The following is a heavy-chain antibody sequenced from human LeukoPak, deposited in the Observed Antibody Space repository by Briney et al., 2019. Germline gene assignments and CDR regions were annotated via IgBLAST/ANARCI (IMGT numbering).Heavy chain of an antibody. CDR2: ISAYNGNT. D-gene: IGHD5-12*01. J-gene: IGHJ4*02. CDR1: GYTFTSYG. V-gene: IGHV1-18*01. CDR3: ARNSTFRYSGLIGY. Sequence: ASAKVSCKACGYTFTSYGVSWVRNTPGPGRGLIRWISAYNGNTNYAQKFQGRVSMTLDTSTSTAYSELRSMRSDDTAVYYCARNSTFRYSGLIGYWGQGTLVTVSS.